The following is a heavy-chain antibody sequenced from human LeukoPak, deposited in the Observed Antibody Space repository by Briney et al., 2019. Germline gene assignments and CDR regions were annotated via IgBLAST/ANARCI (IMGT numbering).Heavy chain of an antibody. CDR1: GGSFSGYY. CDR3: ARDRYCSSTSCNRYYYHGMDV. CDR2: INHSGST. J-gene: IGHJ6*02. Sequence: SETLSLTCGVYGGSFSGYYWSWIRQPPGKGLEWIGDINHSGSTNYNPSLKSRVSISVDPSKSQFSLRLSSMTAADTAVYYCARDRYCSSTSCNRYYYHGMDVWGQGTTVTVSS. D-gene: IGHD2-2*01. V-gene: IGHV4-34*01.